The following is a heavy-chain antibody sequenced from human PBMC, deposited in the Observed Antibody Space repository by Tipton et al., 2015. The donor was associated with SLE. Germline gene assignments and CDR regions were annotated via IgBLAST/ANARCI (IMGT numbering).Heavy chain of an antibody. CDR3: ARERVEEDGGKESWVGP. CDR1: GGSFSGYY. D-gene: IGHD2-15*01. V-gene: IGHV4-34*01. CDR2: INHSGST. Sequence: TLSLTCAVYGGSFSGYYWSWLRQSPGKGLEWIGEINHSGSTNYNPSGKSQITISVDRSNNQFSLNLSSVTAADAAVYYCARERVEEDGGKESWVGPWGQGTLVTVSS. J-gene: IGHJ5*02.